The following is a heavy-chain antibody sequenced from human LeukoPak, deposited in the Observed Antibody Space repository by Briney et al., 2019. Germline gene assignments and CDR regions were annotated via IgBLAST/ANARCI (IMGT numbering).Heavy chain of an antibody. Sequence: GGSLRLSCAASGFTFDDYGMSWVRQAPGKGLEWVSGINWNGGSTGYADSVKGRFTISRDNAKNSLYLQMNSLRAEDTALYYCARRGTRLGELSLSEVPFYFDYWGQGTLVTVSS. CDR2: INWNGGST. D-gene: IGHD3-16*02. CDR3: ARRGTRLGELSLSEVPFYFDY. CDR1: GFTFDDYG. V-gene: IGHV3-20*04. J-gene: IGHJ4*02.